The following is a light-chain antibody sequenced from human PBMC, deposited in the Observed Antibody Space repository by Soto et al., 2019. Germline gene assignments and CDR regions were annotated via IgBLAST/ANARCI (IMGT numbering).Light chain of an antibody. CDR2: KAS. J-gene: IGKJ1*01. V-gene: IGKV1-5*03. CDR1: QSINNW. CDR3: XXXXXYPWT. Sequence: DIQMTQSPSTLSASVGDRVTITCRASQSINNWLAWYQQKPGKAPKLLISKASSLESGVPSTFSGSGSGTEFTLTXXXXXPXXXXXXXXXXXXXYPWTFGQGTKVEIK.